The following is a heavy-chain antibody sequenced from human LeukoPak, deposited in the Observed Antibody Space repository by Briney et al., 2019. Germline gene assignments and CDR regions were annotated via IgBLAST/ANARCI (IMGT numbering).Heavy chain of an antibody. CDR2: ISWDGGST. CDR3: AKDIAARRFLDAFDI. V-gene: IGHV3-43*01. J-gene: IGHJ3*02. D-gene: IGHD6-6*01. CDR1: GFTFDDYT. Sequence: GGSLRLSCAASGFTFDDYTMHWVRQAPGKGLEWVSLISWDGGSTYYADSVKGRFTISRDNSKNSLYLQMNSLRTEDTALYYCAKDIAARRFLDAFDIWGQGTMVTVSS.